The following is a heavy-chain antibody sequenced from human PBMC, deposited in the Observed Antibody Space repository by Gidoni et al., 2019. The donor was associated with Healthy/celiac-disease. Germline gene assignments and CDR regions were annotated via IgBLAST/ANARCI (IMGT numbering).Heavy chain of an antibody. J-gene: IGHJ3*02. D-gene: IGHD6-13*01. CDR2: MNPNSGNT. CDR3: ARGYSSSWYDAFDI. Sequence: QVQLVQSGAEVKTPGASVKVSCKASGYTFTSYDINWVRQATGQGLEWVGWMNPNSGNTGYAQKFQGRVTMTRNTSISTAYMELSSLRSEDTAVYSCARGYSSSWYDAFDIWGQGTMVTVSS. V-gene: IGHV1-8*01. CDR1: GYTFTSYD.